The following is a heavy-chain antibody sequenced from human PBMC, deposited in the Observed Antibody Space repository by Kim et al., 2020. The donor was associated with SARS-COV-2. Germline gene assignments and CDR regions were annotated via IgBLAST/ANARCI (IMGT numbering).Heavy chain of an antibody. D-gene: IGHD3-3*01. J-gene: IGHJ4*02. CDR3: TRDDFWGGYYLY. CDR2: IRNEAYGGTT. Sequence: GGSLRLSCTASGFTFGDYAMSWVRQAPGKGLEWVGFIRNEAYGGTTEYAASVKGRFTISRDDSKSIAYLQMNSLKTEDTAVYYCTRDDFWGGYYLYWGQGPLVSVSS. CDR1: GFTFGDYA. V-gene: IGHV3-49*04.